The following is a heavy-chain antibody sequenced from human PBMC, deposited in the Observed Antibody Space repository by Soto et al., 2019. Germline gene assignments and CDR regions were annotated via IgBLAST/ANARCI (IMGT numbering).Heavy chain of an antibody. CDR3: ARSTRFLEWLLPNNYYYGMDV. D-gene: IGHD3-3*01. CDR1: GYTFTGYY. V-gene: IGHV1-2*04. CDR2: INPNSGGT. J-gene: IGHJ6*02. Sequence: ASVKVSCKASGYTFTGYYMHWVRQAPGQGLEWMGWINPNSGGTNYAQKFQGWVTMTRDTSISTAYMELRRLRSDDTAVYYCARSTRFLEWLLPNNYYYGMDVWGQGTTVTVSS.